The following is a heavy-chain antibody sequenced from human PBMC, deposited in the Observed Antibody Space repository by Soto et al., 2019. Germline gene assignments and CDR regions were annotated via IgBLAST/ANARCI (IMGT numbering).Heavy chain of an antibody. J-gene: IGHJ4*02. CDR2: ISYDGSNK. D-gene: IGHD6-19*01. V-gene: IGHV3-30-3*01. CDR1: GFTFSSYA. Sequence: PGGSLRLSCAASGFTFSSYAMHWVRQAPGKGLEWVAVISYDGSNKYYADSVKGRFTISRDNSKNTLYLQMNSLRAEDTAVYYCARAWLWPSGWNDYWGQGTLVTVSS. CDR3: ARAWLWPSGWNDY.